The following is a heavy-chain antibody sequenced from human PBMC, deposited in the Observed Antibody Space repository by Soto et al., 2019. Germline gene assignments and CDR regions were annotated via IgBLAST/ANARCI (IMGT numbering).Heavy chain of an antibody. J-gene: IGHJ6*02. CDR2: INPSGGST. CDR3: ARDDIWRYIVVVPAAPHYYYGMDV. D-gene: IGHD2-2*01. V-gene: IGHV1-46*01. CDR1: GYTFTSYY. Sequence: ASVKVSCKASGYTFTSYYMHWVRQAPGQGLEWMGIINPSGGSTSYAQKFQGRVTMTRDTSTSTVYMELSSLRSEDTAVYYCARDDIWRYIVVVPAAPHYYYGMDVWGQGTTVTVSS.